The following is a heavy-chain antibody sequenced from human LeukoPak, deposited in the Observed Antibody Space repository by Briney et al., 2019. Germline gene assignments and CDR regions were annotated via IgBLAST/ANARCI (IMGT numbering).Heavy chain of an antibody. CDR2: ISWNSGSI. D-gene: IGHD7-27*01. CDR1: GFTFDDYG. V-gene: IGHV3-9*03. CDR3: AKDRGDLFYYFDY. J-gene: IGHJ4*02. Sequence: GGSLRLSCAASGFTFDDYGMSWVRQAPGKGLEWVSGISWNSGSIGYADSVKGRFTISRDNAKNSLYLQMNSLRAEDMALYYCAKDRGDLFYYFDYWGQGTLVTVSS.